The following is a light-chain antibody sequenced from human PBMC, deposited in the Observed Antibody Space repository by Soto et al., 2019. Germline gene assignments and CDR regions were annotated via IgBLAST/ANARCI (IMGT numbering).Light chain of an antibody. CDR2: DVS. CDR1: SSDIGGYNY. Sequence: QSALTQPASVSGSPGQSITISCTGTSSDIGGYNYVSWYQQHPGKAPKLMIYDVSDRPSGVSNRFSGSKSGNTASLTISGLQAEDEAGYYCASYASSNTVLFGGGTQLTVL. CDR3: ASYASSNTVL. V-gene: IGLV2-14*03. J-gene: IGLJ2*01.